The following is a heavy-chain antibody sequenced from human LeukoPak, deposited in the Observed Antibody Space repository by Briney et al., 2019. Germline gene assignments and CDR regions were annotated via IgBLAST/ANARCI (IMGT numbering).Heavy chain of an antibody. CDR3: ARHSSTSLEYFQH. Sequence: ASVKVSCNASGYTFTSYAMHWVRQAPGQRLEWMGWINAGNGNTKYSQKFQGRVTITRNTSASTAYMELSSLRSEDTAVYYCARHSSTSLEYFQHWGQGTLVTVSS. CDR1: GYTFTSYA. D-gene: IGHD2-2*01. CDR2: INAGNGNT. V-gene: IGHV1-3*01. J-gene: IGHJ1*01.